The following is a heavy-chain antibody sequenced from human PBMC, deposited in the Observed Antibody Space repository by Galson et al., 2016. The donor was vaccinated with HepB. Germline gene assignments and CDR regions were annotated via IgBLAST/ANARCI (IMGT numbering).Heavy chain of an antibody. J-gene: IGHJ5*02. CDR3: ARHVGDSSGSRGWFDP. CDR1: AYIFSSYW. D-gene: IGHD3-22*01. V-gene: IGHV5-51*01. CDR2: IYPGDSDT. Sequence: QSGAEVKKPGESLKISCKGSAYIFSSYWIAWVRQMPGKGLEWMGVIYPGDSDTRYSPSFQGQVTISVDKSIFTAYLQWSSLKASDTAMYYCARHVGDSSGSRGWFDPWGQGTLVTVSS.